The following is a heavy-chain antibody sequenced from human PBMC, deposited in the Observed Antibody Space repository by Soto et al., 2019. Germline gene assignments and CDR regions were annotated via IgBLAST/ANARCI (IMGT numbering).Heavy chain of an antibody. J-gene: IGHJ4*02. CDR1: GFTFSDYY. D-gene: IGHD6-13*01. CDR2: ISSSSSYT. V-gene: IGHV3-11*05. CDR3: AGDGYSSSWYYY. Sequence: GGSLRLSCAASGFTFSDYYMSWIRQAPGKGLEWVSYISSSSSYTNYADSVKGRFTISRDNAKNSLYLQMNSLRAEDTAVYYCAGDGYSSSWYYYWGQGTLVTVSS.